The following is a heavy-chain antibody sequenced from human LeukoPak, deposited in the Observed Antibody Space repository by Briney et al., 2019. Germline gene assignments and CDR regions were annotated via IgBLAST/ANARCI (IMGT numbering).Heavy chain of an antibody. Sequence: GASVKVSCKASGYTFIDFYMHWVRQAPGQGLEWMGWINPKNGGTNYAQKFQGRVTMTRDTSTSTVYMELSSLRSEDTAIYYCARVGCGGDCYADAFDIWGQGTMVTVSS. CDR3: ARVGCGGDCYADAFDI. J-gene: IGHJ3*02. CDR2: INPKNGGT. CDR1: GYTFIDFY. D-gene: IGHD2-21*02. V-gene: IGHV1-2*02.